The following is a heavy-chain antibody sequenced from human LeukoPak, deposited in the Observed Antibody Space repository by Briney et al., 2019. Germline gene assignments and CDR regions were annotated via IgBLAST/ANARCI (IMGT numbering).Heavy chain of an antibody. D-gene: IGHD2-2*01. CDR2: FYPSGST. Sequence: SETLSLTCTVSGGSISSYYWSWIRQPAGKGLEWVGCFYPSGSTNYNPSLKSRVTMSVDTSKNQFSLKLTSVTAADTAVYYCATESSSTTYRALDYWGQGTLVTVSS. V-gene: IGHV4-4*07. CDR3: ATESSSTTYRALDY. CDR1: GGSISSYY. J-gene: IGHJ4*02.